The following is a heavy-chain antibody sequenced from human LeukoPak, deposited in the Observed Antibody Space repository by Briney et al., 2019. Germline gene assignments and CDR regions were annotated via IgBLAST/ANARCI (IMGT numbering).Heavy chain of an antibody. Sequence: PSATLSLTCTVSDDSITMYYWTWIRQPPGRGLEWIGYVDHTRGTKFNPSLNGRVSISRDTSNNFFSLRLRSVTAADTAVYFCARGRVSSSTWYSTYYYFFYMDFWGKGTTVTVSS. CDR1: DDSITMYY. D-gene: IGHD4-11*01. J-gene: IGHJ6*03. CDR2: VDHTRGT. CDR3: ARGRVSSSTWYSTYYYFFYMDF. V-gene: IGHV4-59*01.